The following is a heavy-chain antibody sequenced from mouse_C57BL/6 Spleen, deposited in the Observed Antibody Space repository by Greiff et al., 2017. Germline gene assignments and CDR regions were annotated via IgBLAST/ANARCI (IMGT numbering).Heavy chain of an antibody. CDR1: GFNIKNTY. Sequence: EVQLQQSVAELVRPGASVKLSCTASGFNIKNTYMHWVKQRPEQGLEWIGRIDPANGNTKYAPKFQGKATITADTSSNTAYLQLSSLTSEDTAIYYCPITTVVETRGSWYFDVWGTGTTVTVSS. V-gene: IGHV14-3*01. CDR3: PITTVVETRGSWYFDV. CDR2: IDPANGNT. J-gene: IGHJ1*03. D-gene: IGHD1-1*01.